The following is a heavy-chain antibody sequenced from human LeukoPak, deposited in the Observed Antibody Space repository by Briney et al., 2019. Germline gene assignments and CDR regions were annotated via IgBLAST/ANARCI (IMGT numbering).Heavy chain of an antibody. J-gene: IGHJ3*02. CDR3: ARYSYPGPFDI. Sequence: ASVKVSCKASGYTFTKYGISWVRQAPGQGLEWMGWISTYDGNTNSAQNFQARVTMTRDTSTSTAYMELRSLRSDDTAVYYCARYSYPGPFDIWGQGTMVTVSS. D-gene: IGHD5-18*01. CDR2: ISTYDGNT. CDR1: GYTFTKYG. V-gene: IGHV1-18*01.